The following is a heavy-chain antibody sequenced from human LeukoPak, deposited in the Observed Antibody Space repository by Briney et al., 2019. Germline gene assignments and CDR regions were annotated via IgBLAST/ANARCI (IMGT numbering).Heavy chain of an antibody. CDR3: ARGLLFDY. CDR1: GFAFSSCA. Sequence: PGGSLRLSCAASGFAFSSCAMSWVRQAPGKGLEWVSAIVGSGSSTYYADFVKGRFTISRDNSKNTLYLQMNSLRAEDTAVYYCARGLLFDYWGQGTLVTVSS. CDR2: IVGSGSST. V-gene: IGHV3-23*01. D-gene: IGHD2-21*02. J-gene: IGHJ4*02.